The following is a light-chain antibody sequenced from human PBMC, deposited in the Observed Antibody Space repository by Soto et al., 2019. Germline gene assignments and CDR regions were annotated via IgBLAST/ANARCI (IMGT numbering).Light chain of an antibody. Sequence: HSALTQPASVSGSPGQSITISCTGTSSDVGNYKYVSWYQQHPGKAPKLMIYEVSNRPSGVSNRFSGSKSGNTASLTISGLQAEDETDYYGFSYASSGTYGSGTGTKVTLL. CDR2: EVS. CDR3: FSYASSGTYG. J-gene: IGLJ1*01. CDR1: SSDVGNYKY. V-gene: IGLV2-14*01.